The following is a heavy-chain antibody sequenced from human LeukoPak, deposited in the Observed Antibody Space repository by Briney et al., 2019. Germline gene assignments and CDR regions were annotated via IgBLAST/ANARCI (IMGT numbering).Heavy chain of an antibody. CDR3: ARHQTTVTTSFDFDY. CDR1: GGSISSGGYY. V-gene: IGHV4-39*01. J-gene: IGHJ4*02. D-gene: IGHD4-17*01. CDR2: IYYSGST. Sequence: PSETLSLTCTVSGGSISSGGYYWGWIRQPPGKGLEWIGSIYYSGSTYYNPSLKSRVTISVDTSKNQFSLKLSSVTAADTAVYYCARHQTTVTTSFDFDYWGQGTLVTVSS.